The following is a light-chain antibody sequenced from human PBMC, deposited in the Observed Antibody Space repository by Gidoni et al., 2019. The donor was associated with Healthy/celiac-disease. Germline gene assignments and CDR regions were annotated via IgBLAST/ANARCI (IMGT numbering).Light chain of an antibody. J-gene: IGKJ1*01. CDR2: LGS. V-gene: IGKV2-28*01. CDR3: MQALQTPPT. Sequence: ILLTHSPLSLHVTPGEPASISCSSSQGLLHSNGNNYLDWYLQRPGQSPQLLIYLGSNRAAGDPDRFSGSGSGTDFTLKISRVEAEDVGVYYCMQALQTPPTFGQGTKVEIK. CDR1: QGLLHSNGNNY.